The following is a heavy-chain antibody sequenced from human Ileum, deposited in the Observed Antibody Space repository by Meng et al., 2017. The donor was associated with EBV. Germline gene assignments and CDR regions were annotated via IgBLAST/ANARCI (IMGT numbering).Heavy chain of an antibody. CDR3: ARDEGGWLTAPDD. D-gene: IGHD5-24*01. V-gene: IGHV1-69*04. CDR2: IIPILGIA. J-gene: IGHJ4*01. CDR1: GGTFSSYP. Sequence: VQLVPSGAEVNKPGSSLKVSCKASGGTFSSYPISWVRQAPGQGLAWMGRIIPILGIANYAQKFQGRVTITADKSTSTAYMELSSLRSEDTAVYYCARDEGGWLTAPDDSGHGTLGTVSS.